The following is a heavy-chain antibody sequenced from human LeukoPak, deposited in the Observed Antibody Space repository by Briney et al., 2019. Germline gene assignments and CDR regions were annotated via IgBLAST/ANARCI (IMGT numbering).Heavy chain of an antibody. CDR1: GGSFSGYY. CDR2: INHSGST. CDR3: ARGSDCGGGSCYYYYGMDV. D-gene: IGHD2-15*01. V-gene: IGHV4-34*01. J-gene: IGHJ6*02. Sequence: PSETLSLTCAVYGGSFSGYYWSWIRQPPGKGLEWIGEINHSGSTNYNPSLKSRVTISVDTSKNQFSLKLSSVTAADTAVYYCARGSDCGGGSCYYYYGMDVWGQGTTVTVSS.